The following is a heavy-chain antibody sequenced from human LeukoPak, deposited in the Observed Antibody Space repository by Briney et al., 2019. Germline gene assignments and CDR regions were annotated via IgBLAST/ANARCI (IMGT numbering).Heavy chain of an antibody. Sequence: ASVKVSCKASGYTFTNFAISWVRQAPGQGLEWMGWISAYNGNTNYAQKVQGRVTMTTDASTSTVHVELSGLRSEDTAVYYCARDQEGFDYWGQGTLVTVSS. J-gene: IGHJ4*02. CDR3: ARDQEGFDY. CDR2: ISAYNGNT. V-gene: IGHV1-18*01. CDR1: GYTFTNFA.